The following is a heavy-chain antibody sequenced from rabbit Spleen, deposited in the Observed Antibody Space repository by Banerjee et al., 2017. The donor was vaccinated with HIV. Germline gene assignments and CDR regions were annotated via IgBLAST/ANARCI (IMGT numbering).Heavy chain of an antibody. CDR1: GFSFSNKAV. D-gene: IGHD1-1*01. Sequence: QEQLVESGGGLVQPGGSLKLSCTVSGFSFSNKAVMCWVRQAPGKELEWTACINAITGRAVYASWAKGRFTFPKTSSTTVTLQMTSLTAADTATCFCARDLDGVIGWSFGWWGPGTLVTVS. CDR3: ARDLDGVIGWSFGW. CDR2: INAITGRA. J-gene: IGHJ4*01. V-gene: IGHV1S45*01.